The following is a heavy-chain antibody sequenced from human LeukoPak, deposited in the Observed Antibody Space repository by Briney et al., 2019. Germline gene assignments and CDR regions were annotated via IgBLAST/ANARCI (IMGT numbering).Heavy chain of an antibody. D-gene: IGHD6-13*01. V-gene: IGHV4-59*01. Sequence: SETLSLTCTVSGGSISSYYWSWIRQPPGKGLEWIGYIYYSGSTNYNPSLKSRVTISVDTSKNQFSLKLNSVTAADTAVYYCARATAGIDYWGQGTLVTVSS. CDR2: IYYSGST. CDR3: ARATAGIDY. CDR1: GGSISSYY. J-gene: IGHJ4*02.